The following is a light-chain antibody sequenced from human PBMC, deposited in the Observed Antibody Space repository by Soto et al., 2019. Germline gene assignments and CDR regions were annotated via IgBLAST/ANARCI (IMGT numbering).Light chain of an antibody. CDR1: SGHSSYA. CDR2: LNSDGSH. CDR3: QTWGTGIHYV. V-gene: IGLV4-69*01. J-gene: IGLJ1*01. Sequence: QLVLTQSPSASASLGASVKLTCTLSSGHSSYATAWHQQQPEKGPRYLMKLNSDGSHRKGDGIPDRFSGSSSGAERYLTISRLQSEDQADYYCQTWGTGIHYVFGTGTKVTVL.